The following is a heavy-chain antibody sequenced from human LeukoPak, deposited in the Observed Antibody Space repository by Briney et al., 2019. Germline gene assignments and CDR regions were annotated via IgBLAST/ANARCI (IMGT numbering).Heavy chain of an antibody. CDR1: GFTFKDYW. Sequence: GGSLRLSCAASGFTFKDYWMSWVRQAPGKGLEWVSAISGSGGSTYYADSVKGRFTISRDNSKNTLYLQMNSLRAEETAVYYCAKMAWRVDYWGQGTLVTVSS. V-gene: IGHV3-23*01. CDR2: ISGSGGST. J-gene: IGHJ4*02. D-gene: IGHD5-24*01. CDR3: AKMAWRVDY.